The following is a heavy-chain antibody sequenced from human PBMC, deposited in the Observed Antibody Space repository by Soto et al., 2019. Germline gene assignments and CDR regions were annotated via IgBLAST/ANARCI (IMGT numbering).Heavy chain of an antibody. V-gene: IGHV3-23*01. D-gene: IGHD1-26*01. CDR1: GFTFSSYA. CDR2: ISGSGGST. CDR3: AKKAFISGSYPFDY. J-gene: IGHJ4*02. Sequence: PGGFLRLSCAPSGFTFSSYAMSWVRQAPGKGLEWVSAISGSGGSTYYADSVKGRFTISRDNSKNTLYLQMNSLRAEDTAVYYCAKKAFISGSYPFDYWGQGTLVPVS.